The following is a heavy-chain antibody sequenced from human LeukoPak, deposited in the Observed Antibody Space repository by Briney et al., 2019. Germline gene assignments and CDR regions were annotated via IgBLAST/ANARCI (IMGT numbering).Heavy chain of an antibody. D-gene: IGHD1-1*01. CDR3: ARAASTTTLDY. V-gene: IGHV4-30-2*01. J-gene: IGHJ4*02. CDR1: GGSISSGGYS. Sequence: TSETLSLTCAVSGGSISSGGYSWSWIRQPPGKGLEWIGYIYHSGSTYYNPSLKSRVTISVDRSKNQFSLKLSSVTAADTAVYYSARAASTTTLDYWGQGTLVTVSS. CDR2: IYHSGST.